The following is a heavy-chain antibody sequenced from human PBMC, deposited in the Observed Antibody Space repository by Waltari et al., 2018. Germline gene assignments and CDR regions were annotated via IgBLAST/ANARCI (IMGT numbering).Heavy chain of an antibody. V-gene: IGHV4-4*07. Sequence: VQLQESGPGLVKPSATLSLTCTVAGCSVTSYFWSWVRQPAGKGLEWVGRISTSGSANYSPSLESRVTMSVDRSENQVSLNLHSVTAADTAIYYCARETGTGYYPNYFDYWGQGTPVTVSS. CDR1: GCSVTSYF. D-gene: IGHD1-26*01. CDR2: ISTSGSA. CDR3: ARETGTGYYPNYFDY. J-gene: IGHJ4*02.